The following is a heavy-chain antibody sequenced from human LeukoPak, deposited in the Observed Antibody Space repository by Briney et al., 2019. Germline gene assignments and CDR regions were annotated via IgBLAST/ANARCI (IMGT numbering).Heavy chain of an antibody. CDR2: IYYSGST. V-gene: IGHV4-59*01. J-gene: IGHJ6*03. D-gene: IGHD5-18*01. CDR1: GGSISSYY. CDR3: ARGSPHNSYGRYYYYYYMDV. Sequence: PETLSLTCSVSGGSISSYYWSWIRQPPGKGLEWIGYIYYSGSTNYNPSLKSRVTISVDTSKNQFSLKLSSVTAADTAVYYCARGSPHNSYGRYYYYYYMDVWGKGTTVTISS.